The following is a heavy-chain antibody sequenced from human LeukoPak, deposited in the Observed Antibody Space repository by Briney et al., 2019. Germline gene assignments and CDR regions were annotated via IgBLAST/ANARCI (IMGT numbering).Heavy chain of an antibody. CDR3: ARVSYCSSTSCYTGSLSSGMDV. J-gene: IGHJ6*02. CDR1: GFTFSSYG. CDR2: ISYDGSNK. D-gene: IGHD2-2*02. Sequence: GRSLRLSCAASGFTFSSYGMHWVRQAPGKGLEWVAVISYDGSNKYYADSVKGRFTISRDNSKNTLYLQMNSLRAEDTAVYYCARVSYCSSTSCYTGSLSSGMDVWGQGTTVTVSS. V-gene: IGHV3-30*19.